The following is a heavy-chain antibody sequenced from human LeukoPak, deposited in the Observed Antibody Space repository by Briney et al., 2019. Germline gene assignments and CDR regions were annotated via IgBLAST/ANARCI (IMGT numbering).Heavy chain of an antibody. V-gene: IGHV4-59*12. CDR2: IYYNGST. D-gene: IGHD2-15*01. CDR3: AMVVVAATFDY. J-gene: IGHJ4*02. CDR1: GGSISSYY. Sequence: SETLSLTCTVSGGSISSYYWSWIRQPPGKGLEWIGYIYYNGSTNYSPSLKSRVTISVDTSKNQFSLKLSSVTAADTAVYYCAMVVVAATFDYWGQGTLVTVSS.